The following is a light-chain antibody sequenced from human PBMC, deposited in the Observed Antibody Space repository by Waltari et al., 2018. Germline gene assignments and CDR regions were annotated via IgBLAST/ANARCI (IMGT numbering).Light chain of an antibody. CDR3: MQALQTPKT. J-gene: IGKJ2*01. CDR2: LAS. CDR1: QSLLHSNGATY. Sequence: DIVMTQSPLSLPVTPGEPASISCRSSQSLLHSNGATYMDWYLQKPGQSPQPLIYLASNRASGVPDRFSGSGSGTDFTLTINGVEAEDVGVYYCMQALQTPKTFGQGTRLEIK. V-gene: IGKV2-28*01.